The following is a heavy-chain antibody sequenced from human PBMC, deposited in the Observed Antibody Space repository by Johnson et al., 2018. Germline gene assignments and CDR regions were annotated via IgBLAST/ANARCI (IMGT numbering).Heavy chain of an antibody. Sequence: QVQLQQWGAGLLKPSETLSLTCAVYGGSFSGYYWSWIRQPPGKGLEWIGEINHSGSTNYNPSLKSRVTISVDTSKNQFSLKLSSVTAADTAVYYCAREEGIAAAGLLQHWGQGTLVTVSA. J-gene: IGHJ1*01. CDR3: AREEGIAAAGLLQH. CDR2: INHSGST. CDR1: GGSFSGYY. D-gene: IGHD6-13*01. V-gene: IGHV4-34*01.